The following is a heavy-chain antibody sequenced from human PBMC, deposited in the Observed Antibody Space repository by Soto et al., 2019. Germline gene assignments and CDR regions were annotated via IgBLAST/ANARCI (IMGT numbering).Heavy chain of an antibody. Sequence: GGSLRLSCAASGFTFSDYYMSWIRQAPGKGLEWVSYISSSGSTIYYADSVKGRFTISRDNAKNSLYLQMNSLRAEDTAVYYCASDREGSGLFYHYYYYMDVWGKATSVTVS. J-gene: IGHJ6*03. CDR2: ISSSGSTI. CDR3: ASDREGSGLFYHYYYYMDV. CDR1: GFTFSDYY. V-gene: IGHV3-11*01. D-gene: IGHD3-10*01.